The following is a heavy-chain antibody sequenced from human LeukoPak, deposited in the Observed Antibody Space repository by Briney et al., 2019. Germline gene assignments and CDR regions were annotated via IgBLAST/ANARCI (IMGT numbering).Heavy chain of an antibody. V-gene: IGHV4-59*01. Sequence: SETLSLTCTVSGGSISRYYWSGIRRPPGKGLEWIGYIDDSGNTNYNPSLKSQVTISVDKSKNQFSLKLSFVTAADTAMYYCARSDYHNSGSHTVFDAFDIWGQGTRVTVSS. D-gene: IGHD3-10*01. CDR3: ARSDYHNSGSHTVFDAFDI. CDR1: GGSISRYY. CDR2: IDDSGNT. J-gene: IGHJ3*02.